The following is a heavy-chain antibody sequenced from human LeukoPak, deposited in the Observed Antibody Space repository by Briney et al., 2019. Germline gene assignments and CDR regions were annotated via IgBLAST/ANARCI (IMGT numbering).Heavy chain of an antibody. Sequence: GASVKVSCKTSGYTFTYYVISWVRQAPGQGLEWMGWMNPNSGNTGYAQKFQGRVTMTRNTSISTAYMELSSLRSEDTAVYYCARRGSIAARAANWFDPWGQGTLVTVSS. V-gene: IGHV1-8*02. CDR3: ARRGSIAARAANWFDP. J-gene: IGHJ5*02. CDR1: GYTFTYYV. D-gene: IGHD6-6*01. CDR2: MNPNSGNT.